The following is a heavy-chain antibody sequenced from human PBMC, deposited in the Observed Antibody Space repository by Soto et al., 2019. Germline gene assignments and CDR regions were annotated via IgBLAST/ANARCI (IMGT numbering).Heavy chain of an antibody. D-gene: IGHD6-19*01. CDR1: GYTFTDYD. CDR3: STWGRDGWYTGFF. CDR2: MNPSSGKT. V-gene: IGHV1-8*01. Sequence: QVQLVQSGAEVKTPGASVKVSCKASGYTFTDYDINWVRQAPGQGLEWVGRMNPSSGKTDYAQNFQARVTMTRDTSISTAYLEPSNLGYEDTAVFYCSTWGRDGWYTGFFWGQGTLVTVAS. J-gene: IGHJ4*02.